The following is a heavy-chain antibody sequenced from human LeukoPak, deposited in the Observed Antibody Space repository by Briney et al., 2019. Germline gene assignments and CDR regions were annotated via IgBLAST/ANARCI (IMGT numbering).Heavy chain of an antibody. CDR2: ISSSSSYI. CDR3: ARDDKRYYYDSSGYYFGQIYYYYYYMDV. Sequence: GGSLRLSCAASGFTFSSYSMNWVRQAPGKGLEWVSSISSSSSYIYYADSVKGRFTISRDNAKNSLYLQMNSLRAEDTAVYYCARDDKRYYYDSSGYYFGQIYYYYYYMDVWGKGTTVTVSS. CDR1: GFTFSSYS. D-gene: IGHD3-22*01. V-gene: IGHV3-21*01. J-gene: IGHJ6*03.